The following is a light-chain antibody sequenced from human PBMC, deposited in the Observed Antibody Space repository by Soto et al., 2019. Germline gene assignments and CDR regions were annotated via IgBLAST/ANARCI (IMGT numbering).Light chain of an antibody. J-gene: IGKJ1*01. Sequence: DIQMTQSPSTLSASVGDRVTITCRASQTITRWMAWYQQKPGKAPKLLIYDASTLESGVPSRFSGGGSATEFSLTINSLESGDSGTYHCQQYATYSPSTFGQGTKVDIK. V-gene: IGKV1-5*01. CDR1: QTITRW. CDR3: QQYATYSPST. CDR2: DAS.